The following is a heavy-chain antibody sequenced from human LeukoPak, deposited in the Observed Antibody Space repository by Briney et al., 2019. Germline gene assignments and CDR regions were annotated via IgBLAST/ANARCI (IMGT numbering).Heavy chain of an antibody. D-gene: IGHD3-22*01. J-gene: IGHJ4*02. CDR3: ARLPYYYDSSGYPNFDY. V-gene: IGHV5-51*01. CDR2: IYPGDSDT. Sequence: GESLKISCKGFGYSFTSYWIGWVRQMPGKGLEWMGIIYPGDSDTRYSPSFQGQVTISADKSISTAYLQWSSLKASDTAMYYCARLPYYYDSSGYPNFDYWGQGTLVTVSS. CDR1: GYSFTSYW.